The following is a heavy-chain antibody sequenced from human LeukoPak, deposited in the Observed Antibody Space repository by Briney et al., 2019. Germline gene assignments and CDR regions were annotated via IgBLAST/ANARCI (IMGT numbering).Heavy chain of an antibody. V-gene: IGHV3-15*01. J-gene: IGHJ4*02. CDR1: GFTFSNTW. Sequence: GGSLRLSCAASGFTFSNTWMNWVRQAPGKGLEWVGRINSNTDGWTTDYATPVKGRFTISRDDSKNTLYLQMDSLRTEDAAVYYCTTYVWGSRKLDHWGQGTLVTVSS. CDR3: TTYVWGSRKLDH. D-gene: IGHD3-16*01. CDR2: INSNTDGWTT.